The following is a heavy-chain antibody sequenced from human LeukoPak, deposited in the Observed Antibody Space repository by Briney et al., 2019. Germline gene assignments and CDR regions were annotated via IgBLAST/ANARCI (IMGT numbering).Heavy chain of an antibody. D-gene: IGHD5-12*01. Sequence: SETLSLTCTVSGGSISNSYWSWIRQPPGKGLEWIGYIYYTGDSNYNPSLKSRVAISLDTSKNQLSLNLRSVTAADTAVYYCATVGSGYDPIDYRGQGTLVTVSS. CDR2: IYYTGDS. CDR3: ATVGSGYDPIDY. J-gene: IGHJ4*02. CDR1: GGSISNSY. V-gene: IGHV4-59*08.